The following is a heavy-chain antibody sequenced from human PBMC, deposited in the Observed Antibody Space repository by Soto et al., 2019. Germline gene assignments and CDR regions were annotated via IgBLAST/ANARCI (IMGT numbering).Heavy chain of an antibody. V-gene: IGHV3-33*01. Sequence: PGGSLRLACAAPGFTFSSYGMHWVRQPPGKGLEWVAVIWYDGSNKYYADSVQGRFTISRDKSKSTLYLQMNSLRAEGTAVYYWARDEGGYDILTGSPFDYWGQGTLVTVSS. CDR2: IWYDGSNK. J-gene: IGHJ4*02. CDR3: ARDEGGYDILTGSPFDY. D-gene: IGHD3-9*01. CDR1: GFTFSSYG.